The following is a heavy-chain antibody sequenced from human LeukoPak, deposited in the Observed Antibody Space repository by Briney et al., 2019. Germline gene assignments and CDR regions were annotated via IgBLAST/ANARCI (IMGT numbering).Heavy chain of an antibody. CDR3: ARVSPSIAVAGTANS. CDR2: IYSGDST. D-gene: IGHD6-19*01. V-gene: IGHV3-66*01. J-gene: IGHJ5*02. Sequence: GGSLRLSCAVSGFTVSSNYMRWVRQAPGKGLEWVSDIYSGDSTYYADSVKGRFTISRDNSQNTLYLQMNSLRAEDTAVYYCARVSPSIAVAGTANSWGQGTLVIVSS. CDR1: GFTVSSNY.